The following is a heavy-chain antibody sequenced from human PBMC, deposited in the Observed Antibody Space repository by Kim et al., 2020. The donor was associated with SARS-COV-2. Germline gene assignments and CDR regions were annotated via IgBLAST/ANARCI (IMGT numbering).Heavy chain of an antibody. CDR3: AIPSAVPAAYDAFDI. V-gene: IGHV1-69*02. Sequence: QKFQGRVTITADKSTSTAYMELSSLRSEDTAVYYCAIPSAVPAAYDAFDIWGQGTMVTVSS. J-gene: IGHJ3*02. D-gene: IGHD2-2*01.